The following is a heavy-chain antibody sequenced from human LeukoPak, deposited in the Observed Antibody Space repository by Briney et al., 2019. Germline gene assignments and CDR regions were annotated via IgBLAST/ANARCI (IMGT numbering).Heavy chain of an antibody. Sequence: SQTLSLTCTVSGDSISSGDYYWSWIRQPPGKGLEWIGYIYYSGSTYYNPSLKSRVTISVDTSKNQFSLKLSSVTAADTAVYYCARGKNRTFFDYWGQGTLVTVSS. D-gene: IGHD3-16*01. CDR1: GDSISSGDYY. CDR3: ARGKNRTFFDY. V-gene: IGHV4-30-4*01. J-gene: IGHJ4*02. CDR2: IYYSGST.